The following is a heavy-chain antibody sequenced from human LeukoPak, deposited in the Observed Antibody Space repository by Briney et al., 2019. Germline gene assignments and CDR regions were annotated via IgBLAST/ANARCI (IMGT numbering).Heavy chain of an antibody. CDR3: ARDRKINDFWSGYYYYGMDV. Sequence: SVKVSCKASGGTFSSYAISWVRQAPGQGLEWMGGIIPIFGTANYAQKFQGRVTITADESTSTAYMELSSLRSDDTAVYYCARDRKINDFWSGYYYYGMDVWGQGTTVTVSS. D-gene: IGHD3-3*01. CDR1: GGTFSSYA. V-gene: IGHV1-69*13. CDR2: IIPIFGTA. J-gene: IGHJ6*02.